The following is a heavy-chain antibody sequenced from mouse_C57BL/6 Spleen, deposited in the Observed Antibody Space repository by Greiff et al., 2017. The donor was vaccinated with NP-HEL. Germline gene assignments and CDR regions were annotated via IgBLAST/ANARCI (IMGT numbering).Heavy chain of an antibody. V-gene: IGHV1-26*01. Sequence: VQLQQSGPELVKPGASVKISCKASGYTFTDYYMNWVKQSHGKSLEWIGDINPNNGGTSYNQKFKGKATLTVDKSSSTAYMELRSLTSEDSAVYYCARFGDGYAWFAYWGQGTLVTVSA. D-gene: IGHD2-2*01. CDR1: GYTFTDYY. CDR3: ARFGDGYAWFAY. J-gene: IGHJ3*01. CDR2: INPNNGGT.